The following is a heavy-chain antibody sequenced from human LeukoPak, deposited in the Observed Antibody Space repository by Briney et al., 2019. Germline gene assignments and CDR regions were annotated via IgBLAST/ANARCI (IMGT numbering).Heavy chain of an antibody. CDR1: GFTFSSYG. CDR3: ARDRAGATPYAFDI. V-gene: IGHV3-30*02. J-gene: IGHJ3*02. CDR2: IRYDGSNK. Sequence: AGGSLRLSCAASGFTFSSYGMHWVRQVPGKGLEWVAFIRYDGSNKYYADSVKGRFTISRDNAKNSLYLQMNSLRAEDTAVYYCARDRAGATPYAFDIWGQGTMVTVSS. D-gene: IGHD1-26*01.